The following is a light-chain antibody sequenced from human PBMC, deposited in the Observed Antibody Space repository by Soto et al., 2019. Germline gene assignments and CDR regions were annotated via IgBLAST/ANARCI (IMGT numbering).Light chain of an antibody. CDR2: DVS. V-gene: IGLV2-14*01. CDR1: SSDVGGYNY. J-gene: IGLJ2*01. Sequence: QSVLTQPASVSGSPGQSITISCTGTSSDVGGYNYVSWYQQHPGKAPKLMIYDVSNRPSGVSNRFSGSKSDNTASLTISGLQAEDEADYYCSSYTSSSTGVFGGGTQLTVL. CDR3: SSYTSSSTGV.